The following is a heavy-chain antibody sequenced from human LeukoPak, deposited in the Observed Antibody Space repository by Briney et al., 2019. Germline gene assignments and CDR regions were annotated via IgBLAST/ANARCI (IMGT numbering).Heavy chain of an antibody. CDR3: ARFPYYYSSGPRYAFDI. D-gene: IGHD3-10*01. V-gene: IGHV4-39*01. CDR2: IYYSGTT. Sequence: SETLSLTCTVSARSLSSSSPYWGWIRQPPGTGLEWPGSIYYSGTTYYNPSLKSRVTISVDTSRNQFSLKLSSVTAADTAVYYCARFPYYYSSGPRYAFDIWGQGTMVTVSS. CDR1: ARSLSSSSPY. J-gene: IGHJ3*02.